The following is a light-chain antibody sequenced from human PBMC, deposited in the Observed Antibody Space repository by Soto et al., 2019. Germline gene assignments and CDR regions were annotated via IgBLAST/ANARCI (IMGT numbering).Light chain of an antibody. CDR3: QQYNSYSWT. Sequence: DIQMTQSPSTLSASVGDRVTITCRASPSISSWLAWYQQKPGKAPKLLIYDASSLESGVPSRFSGSGSGTEFTLTISSLQPDDFATDYGQQYNSYSWTFGQGTKVEIK. V-gene: IGKV1-5*01. CDR1: PSISSW. J-gene: IGKJ1*01. CDR2: DAS.